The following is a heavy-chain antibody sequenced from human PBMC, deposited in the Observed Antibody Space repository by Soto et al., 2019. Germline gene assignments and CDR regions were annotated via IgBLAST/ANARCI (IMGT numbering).Heavy chain of an antibody. CDR3: VRGSNDWIGVDY. D-gene: IGHD6-19*01. Sequence: EVQLVESGGGLVEPGGSLRLSCAGSGFTLINAWMTWFRQTPEKGLEWVGRVKLSGAIDYAAPVNGRFTISRDNAKNTLYLPMHSLRDEDTAVYFCVRGSNDWIGVDYWGQGTLATVSS. J-gene: IGHJ4*02. CDR1: GFTLINAW. CDR2: VKLSGAI. V-gene: IGHV3-15*05.